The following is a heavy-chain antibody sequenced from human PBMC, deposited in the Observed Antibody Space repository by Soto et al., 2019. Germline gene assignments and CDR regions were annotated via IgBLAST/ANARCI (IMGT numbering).Heavy chain of an antibody. V-gene: IGHV5-10-1*01. CDR1: GYSFAGYW. CDR2: IDPSDSQT. CDR3: ARQIYDSDTGPNFQYYFDS. J-gene: IGHJ4*02. Sequence: GESLKISCIGSGYSFAGYWITWVRRKPGKGLEWMGRIDPSDSQTYYSPSFRGHVTISVTKSITTVFLQWSSLRASDTAMYYCARQIYDSDTGPNFQYYFDSWGQGTPVTVSS. D-gene: IGHD3-22*01.